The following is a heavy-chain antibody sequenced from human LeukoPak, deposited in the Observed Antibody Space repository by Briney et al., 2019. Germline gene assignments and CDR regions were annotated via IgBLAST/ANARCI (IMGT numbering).Heavy chain of an antibody. CDR2: ISWDGGST. D-gene: IGHD5-24*01. CDR1: GFTFDDYT. J-gene: IGHJ6*03. Sequence: PGGSLRLSCAASGFTFDDYTMHWVRQAPGKGLEWVSLISWDGGSTYYADSVKGRFTISRDNSKNSLYLQMNSLRTEDTALYYCARGDGYNFNYHYMDVWGKGTTVTISS. CDR3: ARGDGYNFNYHYMDV. V-gene: IGHV3-43*01.